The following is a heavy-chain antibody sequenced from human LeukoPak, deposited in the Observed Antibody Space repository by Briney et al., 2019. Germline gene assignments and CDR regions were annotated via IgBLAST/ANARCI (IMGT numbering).Heavy chain of an antibody. J-gene: IGHJ5*01. V-gene: IGHV4-38-2*01. D-gene: IGHD1-26*01. CDR2: IYHSGTN. CDR3: RMLSHVAGATKISWFDP. CDR1: AYSISDGFL. Sequence: SETQSITCAVSAYSISDGFLWGWIRQPPGKGLEWVASIYHSGTNYYNPSLKSRVTTSVDTKNNQSSLRLRSATAANAAVYYCRMLSHVAGATKISWFDPWGQGTLVTVSS.